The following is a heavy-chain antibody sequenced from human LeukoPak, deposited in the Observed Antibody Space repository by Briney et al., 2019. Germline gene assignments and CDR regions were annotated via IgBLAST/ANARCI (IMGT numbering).Heavy chain of an antibody. CDR3: AKGNDFWSGYLDY. CDR1: GFTFSSYG. V-gene: IGHV3-33*06. CDR2: IWYDGGNK. Sequence: GGSLRLSCAASGFTFSSYGMYWVRQAPGKGLEWVAVIWYDGGNKYYADSVKGRFTISRDNSKNTLYLQMNSLRAEDTAVYYCAKGNDFWSGYLDYWGQGTLVTVSS. J-gene: IGHJ4*02. D-gene: IGHD3-3*01.